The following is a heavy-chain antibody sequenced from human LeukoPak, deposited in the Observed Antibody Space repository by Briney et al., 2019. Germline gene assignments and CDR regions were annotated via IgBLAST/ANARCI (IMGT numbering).Heavy chain of an antibody. J-gene: IGHJ4*02. Sequence: GGSLRLSYAASGFTFSSYSMNWVRQAPGKGLEWVSSISSSSSYIYYADSVKGRLTISRDNAKNSLYLQMNSLRAEDTAVYYCARELPSSGWYFDYWGQGTLVTVSS. CDR2: ISSSSSYI. V-gene: IGHV3-21*01. CDR3: ARELPSSGWYFDY. CDR1: GFTFSSYS. D-gene: IGHD6-19*01.